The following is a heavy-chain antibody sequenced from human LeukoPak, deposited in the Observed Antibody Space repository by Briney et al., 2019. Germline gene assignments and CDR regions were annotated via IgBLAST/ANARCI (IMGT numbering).Heavy chain of an antibody. CDR3: ARGGPAARLITFGGVTDY. J-gene: IGHJ4*02. CDR2: IIPIFGTA. Sequence: ASVKVSCKASGGTFSSYAISWVRQAPGQGLEWMGGIIPIFGTANYAQKFQGRVTITADESTSTAYMELSSLRSDDTAVYYCARGGPAARLITFGGVTDYWGQGTLVTVSS. D-gene: IGHD3-16*01. V-gene: IGHV1-69*13. CDR1: GGTFSSYA.